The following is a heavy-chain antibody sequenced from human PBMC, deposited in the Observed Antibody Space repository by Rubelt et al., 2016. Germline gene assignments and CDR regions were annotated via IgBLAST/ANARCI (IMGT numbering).Heavy chain of an antibody. CDR2: INPNSGGT. J-gene: IGHJ6*03. Sequence: QVQLVQSGAEVKKPGSSVKVSCKASGGILSSYAISWVRQAPGQGLEWMGWINPNSGGTNYAQKFQGRITMTRETSISTVYREWSSLRSDDTAIYYCATMTTFYYYMGVWGKGATVTVSS. CDR3: ATMTTFYYYMGV. CDR1: GGILSSYA. V-gene: IGHV1-2*02. D-gene: IGHD4-11*01.